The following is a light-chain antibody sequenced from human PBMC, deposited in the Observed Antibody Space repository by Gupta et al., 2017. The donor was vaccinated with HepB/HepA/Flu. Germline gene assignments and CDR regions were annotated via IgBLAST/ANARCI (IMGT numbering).Light chain of an antibody. CDR3: QQSDSTPLA. CDR1: QTMNNF. CDR2: AAS. Sequence: GDSVTITCRASQTMNNFLHWYQQKPGEAPKLLIYAASSLQSGVPSRFSGSGSGTDFTLTINRLQPEDFATYYCQQSDSTPLAFGGGTKVEIK. J-gene: IGKJ4*01. V-gene: IGKV1-39*01.